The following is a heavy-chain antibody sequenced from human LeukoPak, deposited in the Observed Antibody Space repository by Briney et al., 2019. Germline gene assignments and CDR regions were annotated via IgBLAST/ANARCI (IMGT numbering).Heavy chain of an antibody. V-gene: IGHV3-7*01. Sequence: GGSLRVSCAASGFTFSSYWVSWVRQAPGKGLEWVANIKQDGSEKYYVDSVKGRFTISRDNAKNSLYLQMNSLRAEDTAVYYCARLYYYDSSGYYYLGYFDYWGQGTLVTVSS. CDR3: ARLYYYDSSGYYYLGYFDY. CDR2: IKQDGSEK. J-gene: IGHJ4*02. D-gene: IGHD3-22*01. CDR1: GFTFSSYW.